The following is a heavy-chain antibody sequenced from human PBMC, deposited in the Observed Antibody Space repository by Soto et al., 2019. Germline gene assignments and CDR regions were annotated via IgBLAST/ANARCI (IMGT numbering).Heavy chain of an antibody. V-gene: IGHV4-59*01. J-gene: IGHJ6*02. Sequence: QVQLQESGPGLVKPSETLSLTCTVSGGSISSYYWSWIRQPPGKGLEWIGYIYYSGSTNYNPSLKSRVTISVDTSKNQFSLKLSSVTAADTAVYYCASGYDGKFRDYGMDVWGQGTTVTVSS. CDR3: ASGYDGKFRDYGMDV. CDR1: GGSISSYY. D-gene: IGHD5-12*01. CDR2: IYYSGST.